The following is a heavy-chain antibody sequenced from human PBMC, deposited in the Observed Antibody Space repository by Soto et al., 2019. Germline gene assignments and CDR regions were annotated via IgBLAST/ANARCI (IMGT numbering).Heavy chain of an antibody. CDR3: VQSRCGGDCLQSYSSHSYYGLDV. D-gene: IGHD2-21*02. J-gene: IGHJ6*02. CDR2: IYWDDDK. V-gene: IGHV2-5*02. CDR1: GFSFSTTGVG. Sequence: SGPTLVNPTQTLTLTCTFSGFSFSTTGVGVGWIRQPPGKALEWLALIYWDDDKRYNPSLNSRLTITKDTSKNQVVLAMTNVDPVDTATYYCVQSRCGGDCLQSYSSHSYYGLDVWGQGTTVTVSS.